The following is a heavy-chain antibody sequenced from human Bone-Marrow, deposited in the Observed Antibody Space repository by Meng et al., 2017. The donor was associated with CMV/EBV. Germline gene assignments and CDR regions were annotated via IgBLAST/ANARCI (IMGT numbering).Heavy chain of an antibody. CDR3: ARERTTAVNDAFDI. CDR2: INSDGSST. V-gene: IGHV3-74*01. D-gene: IGHD1-7*01. Sequence: ESLKIACAAPGFTFSSYWMHWVRQAPGKGLVWVSRINSDGSSTSYADSVKGRFTISRDNAKNTLYLQMNSLRAEDTAVYYCARERTTAVNDAFDIWGQGTMVTVSS. J-gene: IGHJ3*02. CDR1: GFTFSSYW.